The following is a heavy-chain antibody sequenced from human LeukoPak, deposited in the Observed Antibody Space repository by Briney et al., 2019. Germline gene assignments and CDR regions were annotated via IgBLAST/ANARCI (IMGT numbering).Heavy chain of an antibody. D-gene: IGHD3-3*01. CDR2: ISGSGGST. Sequence: GGSLRLSCAASGFTFSSYAMSWVRQAPGKGLEWVSAISGSGGSTYYADSVKGRFTISRDNSKNTLYLQMNSLRAEGTAVYYCAKDFTIFGVPKYYFDYWGQGTLVTVSS. V-gene: IGHV3-23*01. J-gene: IGHJ4*02. CDR1: GFTFSSYA. CDR3: AKDFTIFGVPKYYFDY.